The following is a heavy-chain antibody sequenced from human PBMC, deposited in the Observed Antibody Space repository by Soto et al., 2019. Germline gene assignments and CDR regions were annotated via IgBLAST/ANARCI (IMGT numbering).Heavy chain of an antibody. Sequence: EASVKVSCKASGYTFTSYGISWVRQAPGQGLEWMGWISAYNGNTNYAQKLQGRVTMTTDTSASTAYMELRSLRSDDTAVYYCARMLSYRSSSWYWFDPWGQGTLVTVPQ. CDR3: ARMLSYRSSSWYWFDP. CDR1: GYTFTSYG. J-gene: IGHJ5*02. CDR2: ISAYNGNT. D-gene: IGHD6-13*01. V-gene: IGHV1-18*01.